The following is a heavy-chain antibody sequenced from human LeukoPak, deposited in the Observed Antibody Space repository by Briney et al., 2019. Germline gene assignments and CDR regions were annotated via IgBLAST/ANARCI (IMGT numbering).Heavy chain of an antibody. CDR3: ARDSSQWELWGYFDY. V-gene: IGHV3-30*04. D-gene: IGHD1-26*01. CDR2: ISYDGSNK. J-gene: IGHJ4*02. Sequence: PGRSLRLSCAASGFTFSSYAMHWVRQAPGKGLEWVAVISYDGSNKYYADSVKGRFTISRDNSKNTLYLQMNSLRAEDTAVYYCARDSSQWELWGYFDYWGQGTLVTVSS. CDR1: GFTFSSYA.